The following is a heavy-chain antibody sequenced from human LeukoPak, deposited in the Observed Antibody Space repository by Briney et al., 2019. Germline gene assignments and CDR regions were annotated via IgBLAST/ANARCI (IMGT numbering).Heavy chain of an antibody. V-gene: IGHV4-31*03. CDR2: IYYSGST. CDR3: ARDQEDSGTDY. CDR1: GGSISSGDYY. D-gene: IGHD3-10*01. J-gene: IGHJ4*02. Sequence: QTLSLTCTVSGGSISSGDYYWSWIRQHPGKGLEWIGYIYYSGSTYYNPSLKSRVTISLDTSKNQFSLKLSSVTAADTAVYYCARDQEDSGTDYWGQGTLVTVSS.